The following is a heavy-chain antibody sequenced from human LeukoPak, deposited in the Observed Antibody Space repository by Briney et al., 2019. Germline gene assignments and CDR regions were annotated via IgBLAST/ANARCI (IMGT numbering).Heavy chain of an antibody. CDR3: AKSRGESRGASNY. Sequence: GGSLRLSCAASGFTFSSYAMNWVRQAPGKGLEWVSFISGSGDTTYYADSVKGRFTISRDKSKNTLYPQMNSLRAEDTAVYYCAKSRGESRGASNYWGQGTLVTVSS. J-gene: IGHJ4*02. D-gene: IGHD1-26*01. CDR2: ISGSGDTT. V-gene: IGHV3-23*01. CDR1: GFTFSSYA.